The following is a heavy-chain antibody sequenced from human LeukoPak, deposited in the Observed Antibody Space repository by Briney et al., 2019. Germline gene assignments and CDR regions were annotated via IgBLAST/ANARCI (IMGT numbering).Heavy chain of an antibody. CDR3: AREGIQLWLRDYYYMDV. V-gene: IGHV3-48*04. Sequence: GALRLSCAASGFTFSSYSMNWVRQAPGKGLEWVSYISSSSSTIYYADSVKGRFTISRDNAKNSLYLQMNSLRAEDTAVYYCAREGIQLWLRDYYYMDVWGKGTTVTVSS. CDR2: ISSSSSTI. CDR1: GFTFSSYS. J-gene: IGHJ6*03. D-gene: IGHD5-18*01.